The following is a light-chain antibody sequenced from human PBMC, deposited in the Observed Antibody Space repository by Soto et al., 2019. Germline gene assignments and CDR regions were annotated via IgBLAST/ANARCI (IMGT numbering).Light chain of an antibody. CDR3: QQYDSSPGT. CDR2: RAS. CDR1: QSVSNNY. J-gene: IGKJ5*01. V-gene: IGKV3-20*01. Sequence: EIVLTQSPGTLSLSPGEGATLSCRASQSVSNNYLAWYQQNPGQAPRLLIHRASIRAAGIPDRFSGSGSGADFSLTISRLEAEDFAVYYCQQYDSSPGTFGQGTRLEIK.